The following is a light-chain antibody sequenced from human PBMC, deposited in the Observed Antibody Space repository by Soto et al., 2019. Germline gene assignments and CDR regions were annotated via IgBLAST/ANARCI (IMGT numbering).Light chain of an antibody. Sequence: QSVLTQPPSVSGTPGQRVTISCSGTSPNIGSNYIYWYHQLPGAAPKLLISRNNQRPSGVPDRFSGSKSGTSASLAISGLRSEDEADYYCVTWDDSLSAVVFGGGTQLTVL. J-gene: IGLJ7*01. CDR1: SPNIGSNY. CDR3: VTWDDSLSAVV. V-gene: IGLV1-47*01. CDR2: RNN.